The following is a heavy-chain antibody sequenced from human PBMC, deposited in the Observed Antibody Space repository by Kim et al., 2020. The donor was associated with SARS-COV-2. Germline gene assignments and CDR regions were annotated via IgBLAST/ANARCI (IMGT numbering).Heavy chain of an antibody. V-gene: IGHV3-53*01. D-gene: IGHD3-22*01. CDR1: GFTVSSNY. CDR3: ARDKRDYYDSSAAPYYYYGMDV. J-gene: IGHJ6*02. CDR2: IYSGGST. Sequence: GGSLRLSCAASGFTVSSNYMSWVRQAPGKGLEWVSVIYSGGSTYYADSVKGRFTISRDNSKNTLYLQMNSLRAEDTAVYYCARDKRDYYDSSAAPYYYYGMDVWGQGTTVTVSS.